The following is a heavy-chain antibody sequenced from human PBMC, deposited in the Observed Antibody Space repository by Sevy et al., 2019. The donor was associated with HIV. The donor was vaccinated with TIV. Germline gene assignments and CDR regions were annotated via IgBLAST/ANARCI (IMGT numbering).Heavy chain of an antibody. V-gene: IGHV3-30-3*01. D-gene: IGHD3-22*01. Sequence: GGSLRLSCAASGFTFSSYAMHWVRRAPGKGLEWVAVISYDGSNKYYADSVKGRFTISRDNSKNTLYLQMNSLRAEDTAVYYCAREGNYDSSGSLGNDYWGQGTLVTISS. CDR2: ISYDGSNK. CDR3: AREGNYDSSGSLGNDY. J-gene: IGHJ4*02. CDR1: GFTFSSYA.